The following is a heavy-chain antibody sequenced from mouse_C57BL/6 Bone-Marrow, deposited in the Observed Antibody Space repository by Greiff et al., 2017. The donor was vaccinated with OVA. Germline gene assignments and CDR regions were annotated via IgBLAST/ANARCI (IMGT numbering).Heavy chain of an antibody. CDR3: ARSRVPRRYFDV. CDR1: GFTFSSYA. V-gene: IGHV5-4*01. Sequence: EVQRVESGGGLVKPGGSLKLSCAASGFTFSSYAMSWVRQTPEKRLEWVATISDGGSYTYYPDNVKGRVTISRDNAKNNLYLQMSHLKSEDTAMYYCARSRVPRRYFDVWGTGTTVTVAS. D-gene: IGHD5-1*01. CDR2: ISDGGSYT. J-gene: IGHJ1*03.